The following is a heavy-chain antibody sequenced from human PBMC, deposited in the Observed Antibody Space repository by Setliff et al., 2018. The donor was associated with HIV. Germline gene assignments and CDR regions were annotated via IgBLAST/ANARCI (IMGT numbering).Heavy chain of an antibody. CDR2: IYYSGST. D-gene: IGHD3-16*02. CDR3: AGRDGDSYCFYFDY. Sequence: NPSETLSLTCTVSGGSISSSTYYWGWIRQPPGKGLEWIGTIYYSGSTYYNPSLKSRLTIPVDTSKNQFSLKLSSVTAADTALYYGAGRDGDSYCFYFDYWGQGTLVTVSS. CDR1: GGSISSSTYY. V-gene: IGHV4-39*01. J-gene: IGHJ4*02.